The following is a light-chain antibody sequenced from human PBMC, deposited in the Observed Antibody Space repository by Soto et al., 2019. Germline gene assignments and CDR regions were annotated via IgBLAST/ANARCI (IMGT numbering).Light chain of an antibody. V-gene: IGKV1-8*01. CDR3: QQYYRYPLT. J-gene: IGKJ5*01. Sequence: AIRMTQSPSSFSASTGDRVTITCRASQGISTYLAWYQQKPGKAPKLLIYAASTLQSGVPSRFSGSGSGTDFTLTISYLQSEDFATYFCQQYYRYPLTFGQGTRLEIK. CDR1: QGISTY. CDR2: AAS.